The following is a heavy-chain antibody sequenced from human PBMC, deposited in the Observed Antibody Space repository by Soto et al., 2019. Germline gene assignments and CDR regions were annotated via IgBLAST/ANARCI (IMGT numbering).Heavy chain of an antibody. Sequence: GASVKASCKASGYTFTSYGISWVRQAPGQGLEWMGWISAYNGNTNYAQKLQGRVTMTTDTSTSTAYMELRSLRSDDTAVYYCAIYRHYDILSGDSSRDAFDIWGQGTMVTVSS. J-gene: IGHJ3*02. CDR2: ISAYNGNT. D-gene: IGHD3-9*01. CDR1: GYTFTSYG. V-gene: IGHV1-18*01. CDR3: AIYRHYDILSGDSSRDAFDI.